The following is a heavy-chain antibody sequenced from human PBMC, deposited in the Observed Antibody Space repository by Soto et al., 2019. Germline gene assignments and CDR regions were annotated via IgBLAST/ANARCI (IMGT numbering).Heavy chain of an antibody. J-gene: IGHJ3*02. CDR3: ARQYYYDSTSGPYDAFDI. CDR1: GYSFTSYW. V-gene: IGHV5-51*01. D-gene: IGHD3-22*01. Sequence: GESLKISCKGSGYSFTSYWIGWVRQMPGKGLEWMGIIYPGDSDTRYSPSFQGQVTISADKSISTAYLQWSSLKASDTAMYYCARQYYYDSTSGPYDAFDIWGQGTMVTVS. CDR2: IYPGDSDT.